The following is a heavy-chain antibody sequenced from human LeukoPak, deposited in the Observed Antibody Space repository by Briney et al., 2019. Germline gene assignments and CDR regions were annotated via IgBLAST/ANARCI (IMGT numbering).Heavy chain of an antibody. CDR2: VYNAGSNFNSGS. D-gene: IGHD4-11*01. CDR1: GGSISSYY. J-gene: IGHJ6*03. CDR3: ARGHSIEPYYYYYYMDV. V-gene: IGHV4-4*07. Sequence: SETLSLTCTVSGGSISSYYWSWIRQPPGKGLEWIGRVYNAGSNFNSGSNYNPSLKSRVTMSLDTSNNQFSLRLSSVTAADTAVYYCARGHSIEPYYYYYYMDVWGKGTTVTVSS.